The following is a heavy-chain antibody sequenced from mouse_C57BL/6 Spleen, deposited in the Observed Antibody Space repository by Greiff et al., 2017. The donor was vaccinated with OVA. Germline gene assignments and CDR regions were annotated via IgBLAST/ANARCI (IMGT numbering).Heavy chain of an antibody. D-gene: IGHD2-12*01. CDR2: INPSTGGT. CDR3: ARDYSGYYYAMDY. V-gene: IGHV1-42*01. Sequence: VQLQQSGPELVKPGASVKISCKASGYSFTGYYMNWVKQSPEKSLEWIGEINPSTGGTTYNQKFKAKATSTVDKSSSTAYMQLKSLTSEDSAVYYCARDYSGYYYAMDYWGQGTSVTVSS. CDR1: GYSFTGYY. J-gene: IGHJ4*01.